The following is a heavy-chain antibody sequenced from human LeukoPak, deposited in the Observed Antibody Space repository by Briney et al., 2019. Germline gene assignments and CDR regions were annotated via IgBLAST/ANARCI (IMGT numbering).Heavy chain of an antibody. V-gene: IGHV5-51*01. Sequence: GESLKISCKGSGYSFPNYWIGWVRQMPGQGLEWMGIIYPADSDTRYSPAFQGQVTISADKSINTAYLQWASLKASDTATYYCARRKGDGYNSPFDYWGQGTLVTVSS. J-gene: IGHJ4*02. CDR3: ARRKGDGYNSPFDY. D-gene: IGHD5-24*01. CDR1: GYSFPNYW. CDR2: IYPADSDT.